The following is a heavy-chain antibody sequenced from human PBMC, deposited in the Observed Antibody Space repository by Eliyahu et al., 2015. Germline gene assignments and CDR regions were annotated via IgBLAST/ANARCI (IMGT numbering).Heavy chain of an antibody. V-gene: IGHV4-30-2*01. CDR2: IHHSGRT. J-gene: IGHJ4*02. CDR1: GGXIGSGEYS. CDR3: ARYWSAFDY. Sequence: QLQLRESGSGPVKPSQTLSLXCGVXGGXIGSGEYSWSXIRQPPGKGLEWIAYIHHSGRTSYNPSLQSRVTISLDKSKNQFSLMLTSATAADTAVYYCARYWSAFDYWGQGTPVTVSS. D-gene: IGHD2-8*02.